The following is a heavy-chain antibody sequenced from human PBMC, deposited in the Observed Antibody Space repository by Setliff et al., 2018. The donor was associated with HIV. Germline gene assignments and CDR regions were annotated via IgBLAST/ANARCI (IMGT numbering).Heavy chain of an antibody. D-gene: IGHD5-12*01. V-gene: IGHV3-20*04. J-gene: IGHJ4*02. CDR1: GFTLYDYG. Sequence: GGSLRLSCAASGFTLYDYGMTWVRQAPGKGLEWVSGINWNGGSTGYVDSVKGRFTISRDNAKNSLYLQMNSLRAEDMALYYCAKDPRAAVATICDYWGQGTLVTVSS. CDR3: AKDPRAAVATICDY. CDR2: INWNGGST.